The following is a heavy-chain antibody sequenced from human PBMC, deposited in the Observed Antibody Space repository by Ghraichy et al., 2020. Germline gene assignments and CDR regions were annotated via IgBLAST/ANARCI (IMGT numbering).Heavy chain of an antibody. CDR1: GFTFSSYA. Sequence: GGSLRLSCAASGFTFSSYAMHWVRQAPGKGLEWVAVISYDGSNKYYADSVKGRFTISRDNSKNTLYLQMNSLRAEDTAVYYCARTDCSSTSCYIGGYFQHWGQGTLVTVSS. J-gene: IGHJ1*01. D-gene: IGHD2-2*02. CDR3: ARTDCSSTSCYIGGYFQH. CDR2: ISYDGSNK. V-gene: IGHV3-30-3*01.